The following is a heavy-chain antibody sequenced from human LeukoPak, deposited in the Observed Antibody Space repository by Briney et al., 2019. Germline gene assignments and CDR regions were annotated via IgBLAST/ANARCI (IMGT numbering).Heavy chain of an antibody. J-gene: IGHJ4*02. CDR2: IRSKTDNYAT. V-gene: IGHV3-73*01. CDR3: TRLDANSGYYYEGFDY. D-gene: IGHD3-22*01. CDR1: GFTFSGSA. Sequence: PGGSLRLSCAASGFTFSGSAMHWVRQASGKGLEWVGRIRSKTDNYATAYAASLKGRFTISRDDSKNTAYLQMNSLKTEDTAVYYCTRLDANSGYYYEGFDYWGQGTLVTVSS.